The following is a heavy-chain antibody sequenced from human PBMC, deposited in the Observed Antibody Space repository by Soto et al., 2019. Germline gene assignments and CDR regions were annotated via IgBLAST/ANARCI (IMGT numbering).Heavy chain of an antibody. CDR1: GFTFSSYG. CDR3: ARDPEYCISTSCYGIDY. CDR2: ISYDGSNK. Sequence: QVQLVESGGGVVQPGRSLRLSCAASGFTFSSYGMHWVRQAPGKGLEWVAVISYDGSNKYYADSVKGRVTISRDNSKNXXYLQMNSLRAEDTAVYYCARDPEYCISTSCYGIDYWGQGTLVTVSS. V-gene: IGHV3-30-3*01. J-gene: IGHJ4*02. D-gene: IGHD2-2*01.